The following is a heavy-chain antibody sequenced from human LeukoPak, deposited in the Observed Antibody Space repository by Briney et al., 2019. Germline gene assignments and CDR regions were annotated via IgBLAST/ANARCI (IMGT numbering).Heavy chain of an antibody. Sequence: ASVKVSCKASGYTFTGYYMHWVRQAPGQGLEWMGWINPNSGATDYARKFQGRVTMTRDTSISTAYMELSRLTSDDTAVYYCARGSVERRPGFDIWGPGTMVTVSS. CDR1: GYTFTGYY. CDR3: ARGSVERRPGFDI. D-gene: IGHD1-1*01. J-gene: IGHJ3*02. V-gene: IGHV1-2*02. CDR2: INPNSGAT.